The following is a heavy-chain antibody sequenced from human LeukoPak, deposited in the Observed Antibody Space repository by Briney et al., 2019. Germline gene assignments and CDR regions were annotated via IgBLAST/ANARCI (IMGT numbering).Heavy chain of an antibody. CDR3: ARAPTTVSYHFDS. D-gene: IGHD1/OR15-1a*01. Sequence: GGSLRLSCAASGFDFGSYAMHWVRQAPGKGLEYVSAITAYGTGTYYANSVKGRFTVSRDNSRNTLYLLMGSLRAEDMAVYYCARAPTTVSYHFDSWGQGTLVTVSS. J-gene: IGHJ4*02. CDR1: GFDFGSYA. V-gene: IGHV3-64*01. CDR2: ITAYGTGT.